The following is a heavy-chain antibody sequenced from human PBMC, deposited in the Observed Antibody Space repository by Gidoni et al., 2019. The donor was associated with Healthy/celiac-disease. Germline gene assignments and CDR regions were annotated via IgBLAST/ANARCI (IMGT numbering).Heavy chain of an antibody. CDR2: ISGSGGST. CDR3: AKGPDSGSYRFDLYYYYGMDV. Sequence: EVQLLESGGGLVQPGGSLRLSCAASGFTFSSYAMSWVRQAPGKGLEWVSAISGSGGSTYYADSVKGRFTISRDNSKNTLYLQMNSLRAEDTAVYYCAKGPDSGSYRFDLYYYYGMDVWGQGTTVTVSS. V-gene: IGHV3-23*01. J-gene: IGHJ6*02. CDR1: GFTFSSYA. D-gene: IGHD3-10*01.